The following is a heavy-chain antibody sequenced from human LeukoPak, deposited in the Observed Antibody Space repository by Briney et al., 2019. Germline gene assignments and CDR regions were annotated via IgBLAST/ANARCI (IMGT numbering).Heavy chain of an antibody. CDR1: GFTVSNHW. D-gene: IGHD5-18*01. J-gene: IGHJ5*02. CDR2: IREERGQE. V-gene: IGHV3-7*03. Sequence: GGSLRLSCVASGFTVSNHWMSWVRQAPGKGLEWVANIREERGQEYYVDSVKGRFTISKNSAKNSQYLQMNTLRVEDTAMYYCASLDTAKQPLANHWGQGTLVTVSS. CDR3: ASLDTAKQPLANH.